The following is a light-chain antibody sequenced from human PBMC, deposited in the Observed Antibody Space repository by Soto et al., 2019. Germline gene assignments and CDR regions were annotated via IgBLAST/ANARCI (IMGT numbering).Light chain of an antibody. CDR1: SSDVGGYNY. Sequence: QSALTQPRSVSGSPGQSVTISCTGTSSDVGGYNYVSWYQQHPGKAPKFMIYDVSKRPSGVPDRFSGSKSGNTASLTISGLQAEDEADYYRCSDAGNSFRVFGGGPQLTVL. V-gene: IGLV2-11*01. J-gene: IGLJ3*02. CDR2: DVS. CDR3: CSDAGNSFRV.